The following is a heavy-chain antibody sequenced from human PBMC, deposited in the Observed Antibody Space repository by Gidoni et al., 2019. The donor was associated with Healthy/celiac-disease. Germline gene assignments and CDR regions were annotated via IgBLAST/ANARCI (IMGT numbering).Heavy chain of an antibody. D-gene: IGHD3-22*01. CDR3: ARGYYYDSSGYRLDY. Sequence: QVQLQQWGAGLLKPSETLSLTCAVYGGSFSGYYWSWIRQPPGKGLEWIGEINHSGSTNYHPSLKSRVTISVDTSKNQFSLNLSSVTAADTAVYYCARGYYYDSSGYRLDYWGQGTLVTVSS. V-gene: IGHV4-34*01. CDR2: INHSGST. CDR1: GGSFSGYY. J-gene: IGHJ4*02.